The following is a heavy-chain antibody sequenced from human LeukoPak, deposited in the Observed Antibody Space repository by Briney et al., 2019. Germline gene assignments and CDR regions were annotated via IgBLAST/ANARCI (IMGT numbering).Heavy chain of an antibody. CDR1: GFTFRSYS. CDR2: ISSSIKYI. D-gene: IGHD2-2*01. Sequence: GGSLRLSCADSGFTFRSYSMNWVRQAPGTGLEWVSSISSSIKYIYYADSVKGRFTISRDNTKNSLYLQMNSLRAEDTATYYCARGLVPAAVEFDYWGQGTLVTVSS. J-gene: IGHJ4*02. V-gene: IGHV3-21*01. CDR3: ARGLVPAAVEFDY.